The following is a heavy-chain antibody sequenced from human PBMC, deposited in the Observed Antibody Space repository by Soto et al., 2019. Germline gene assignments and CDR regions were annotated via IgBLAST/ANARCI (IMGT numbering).Heavy chain of an antibody. J-gene: IGHJ4*02. CDR3: ARGYDILTGYYDY. D-gene: IGHD3-9*01. CDR1: GDSISIGGYS. CDR2: IYHGGST. Sequence: SETLSLTCDVSGDSISIGGYSWNWLRQPPGKGLQWIGYIYHGGSTYYNPSLKSRVIISVDRSKNHFSLNLTSVTAADTAVYYCARGYDILTGYYDYWGQGTLVTVSS. V-gene: IGHV4-30-2*01.